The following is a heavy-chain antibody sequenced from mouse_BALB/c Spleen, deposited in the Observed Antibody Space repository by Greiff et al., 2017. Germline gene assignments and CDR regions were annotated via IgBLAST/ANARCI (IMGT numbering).Heavy chain of an antibody. Sequence: EVKLMESGPGLVKPSQSLSLTCTVTGYSITSDYAWNWIRQFPGNKLEWMGYISYSGSTSYNPSLKSRISITRDTSKNQFFLQLNSVTTEDTATYYCASSYYDAMDYWGQGTSVTVSS. CDR2: ISYSGST. J-gene: IGHJ4*01. V-gene: IGHV3-2*02. CDR1: GYSITSDYA. CDR3: ASSYYDAMDY.